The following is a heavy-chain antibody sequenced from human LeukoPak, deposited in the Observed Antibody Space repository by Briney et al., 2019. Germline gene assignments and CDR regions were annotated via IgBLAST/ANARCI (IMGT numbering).Heavy chain of an antibody. CDR1: GFTFSSYG. CDR3: AIPAQTAMAYYFDY. CDR2: ISYDGSNK. Sequence: PGRSLRLSCAASGFTFSSYGMHWVRQAPGKGLEWVAVISYDGSNKYYADSVKGRFTISRDNSKNTLYLQMNSLRAEDTAVYYCAIPAQTAMAYYFDYWGQGTLVTVSS. V-gene: IGHV3-30*03. J-gene: IGHJ4*02. D-gene: IGHD5-18*01.